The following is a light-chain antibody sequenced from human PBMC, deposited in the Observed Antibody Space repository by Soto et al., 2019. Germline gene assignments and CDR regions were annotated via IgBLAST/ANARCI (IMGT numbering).Light chain of an antibody. J-gene: IGKJ4*01. CDR2: AAS. CDR1: QSVTSNY. CDR3: QYYGSSVT. V-gene: IGKV3-20*01. Sequence: EIVLTQSPGTLSLSPGERATLSCRASQSVTSNYLAWYQQKPGQAPRLLIYAASRRAPGGIADRFSGSGSGTDFTLTISRLEPEDFAVYYCQYYGSSVTFAGGTKVDIK.